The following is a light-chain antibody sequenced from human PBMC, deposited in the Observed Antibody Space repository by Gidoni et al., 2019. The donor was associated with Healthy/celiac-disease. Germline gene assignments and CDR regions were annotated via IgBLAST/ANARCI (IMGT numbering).Light chain of an antibody. CDR3: QQYNSDEPLT. J-gene: IGKJ4*01. CDR1: QSISSW. CDR2: KAS. V-gene: IGKV1-5*03. Sequence: DIQMTQSPSTLSASVGDRVTITCRASQSISSWLAWYQQKPGKAPKLLIYKASSLESGVPSRFSGSGSGTEFTLTISSLQPDDFATYYCQQYNSDEPLTFGGGTKVEIK.